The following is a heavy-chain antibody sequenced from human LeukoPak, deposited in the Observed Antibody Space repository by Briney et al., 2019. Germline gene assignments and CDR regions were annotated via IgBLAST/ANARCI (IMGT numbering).Heavy chain of an antibody. J-gene: IGHJ5*02. CDR3: ARGGLLNWFDP. Sequence: PSETLSLTCTVSGDSFSSVSYYWSWIRQPAGKGREWIGRIYATGSTNYNPSLKSRVTISADTSKNQFSLKLSSVTASDTAVYYCARGGLLNWFDPWGQGTLVTVSS. D-gene: IGHD1-26*01. CDR2: IYATGST. V-gene: IGHV4-61*02. CDR1: GDSFSSVSYY.